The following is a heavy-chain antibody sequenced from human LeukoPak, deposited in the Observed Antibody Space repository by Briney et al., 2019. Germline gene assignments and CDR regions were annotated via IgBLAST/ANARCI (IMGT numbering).Heavy chain of an antibody. CDR3: ATGLFHFDY. Sequence: PGGSLRLSCATSGFTFSSYWMSWVRQAPGKGLEWVANIEEDGSEKYYVDSVKGRFTISRDNAKNSLYLQMNSLRAEDTAVYYCATGLFHFDYWGQGTLVTVPS. V-gene: IGHV3-7*01. J-gene: IGHJ4*02. CDR2: IEEDGSEK. CDR1: GFTFSSYW. D-gene: IGHD2-21*01.